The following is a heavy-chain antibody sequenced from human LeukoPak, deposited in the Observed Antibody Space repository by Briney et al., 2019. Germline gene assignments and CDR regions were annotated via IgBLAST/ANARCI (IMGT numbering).Heavy chain of an antibody. CDR3: ARGRPRGAMVRGVKPLFDY. CDR2: INHSGST. V-gene: IGHV4-34*01. Sequence: PSETLSLTCAVYGGSFSGYYWSWIRQPPGKGLEWIGEINHSGSTNYNPSLKSRVTISVDTSKNQFSLKLSSVTAADTAVYYCARGRPRGAMVRGVKPLFDYWGQGTLVTVSS. D-gene: IGHD3-10*01. J-gene: IGHJ4*02. CDR1: GGSFSGYY.